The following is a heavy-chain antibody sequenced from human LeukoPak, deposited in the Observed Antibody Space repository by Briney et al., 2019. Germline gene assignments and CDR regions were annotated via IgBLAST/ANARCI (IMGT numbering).Heavy chain of an antibody. V-gene: IGHV4-59*01. CDR2: IYYSGST. J-gene: IGHJ4*02. CDR3: ARRMGQLLPFDY. CDR1: GGSISSYY. D-gene: IGHD1-26*01. Sequence: SETLSLTCTVSGGSISSYYWSWIRQPPGKGLEWIGYIYYSGSTNYNPSLGSRVTISVDTSKNQLSLKLSSVTAADTAVYYCARRMGQLLPFDYWGQGTLVTVSS.